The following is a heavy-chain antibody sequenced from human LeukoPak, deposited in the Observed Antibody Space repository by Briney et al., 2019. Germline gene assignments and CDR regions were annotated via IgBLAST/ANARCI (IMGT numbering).Heavy chain of an antibody. J-gene: IGHJ4*02. CDR3: ASLYGDPDY. CDR1: GGSISSYY. Sequence: PSETLSLTCTVSGGSISSYYWSWIRQPPGKGLEWIGYIYYSGSTNYNPSLKSRVTISVDTSNNQFSLKLSSVTAADTAVYYCASLYGDPDYWGQGTLVTVSS. D-gene: IGHD4-17*01. CDR2: IYYSGST. V-gene: IGHV4-59*08.